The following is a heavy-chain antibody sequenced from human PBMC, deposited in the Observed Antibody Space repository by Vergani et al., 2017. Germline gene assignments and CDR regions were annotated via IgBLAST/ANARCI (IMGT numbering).Heavy chain of an antibody. CDR1: GFTFNHSA. J-gene: IGHJ5*02. CDR2: ISGSGGST. CDR3: AKDTAGYCSSTSVYGPGGWFDP. D-gene: IGHD2-2*01. V-gene: IGHV3-23*01. Sequence: EVQLLESGGDLVQPGGSLRLSCAASGFTFNHSAMNWVRQAPGKGLQWVSGISGSGGSTYYAGSVKGRFTISRDSSKNTMYLQMNSLRAEDTAVYYWAKDTAGYCSSTSVYGPGGWFDPWGQGTLVTVSS.